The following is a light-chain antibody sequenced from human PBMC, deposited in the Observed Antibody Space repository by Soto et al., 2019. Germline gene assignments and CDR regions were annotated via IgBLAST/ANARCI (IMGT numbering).Light chain of an antibody. J-gene: IGKJ3*01. Sequence: DIQMTQSPTSLSASVGDSVTNTCRASQDIRNFVAWYQQKRGKAPKLLIYAASTLQSGVPSRFSGSGSGTDFTLTINSLQPEDVATYSCQKYSSVPVFGPGTKVEIK. CDR1: QDIRNF. V-gene: IGKV1-27*01. CDR2: AAS. CDR3: QKYSSVPV.